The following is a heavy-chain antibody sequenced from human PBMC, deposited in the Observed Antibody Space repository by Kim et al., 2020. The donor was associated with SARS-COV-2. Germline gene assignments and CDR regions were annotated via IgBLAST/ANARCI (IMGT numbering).Heavy chain of an antibody. V-gene: IGHV1-3*01. CDR3: AREWGPFDY. D-gene: IGHD1-26*01. CDR2: GNT. Sequence: GNTKNSQSFQGRVTITRDTSASAAYMELNSLRSEDTAVFFCAREWGPFDYWGQGTLVTVSS. J-gene: IGHJ4*02.